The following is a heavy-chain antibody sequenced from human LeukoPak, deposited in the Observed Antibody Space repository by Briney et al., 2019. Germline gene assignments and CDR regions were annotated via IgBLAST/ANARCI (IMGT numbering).Heavy chain of an antibody. V-gene: IGHV4-39*01. D-gene: IGHD3-10*01. Sequence: SETLSLTCIVSGDSISSDSYYWAWIRQPPGKGLEWIGSIYYSGSTYYNLSLWSRVTMSVDTSNNQFSLKLSSVTAADTAVYYCARHDRIIASPAVWGQGTLVTVSS. CDR3: ARHDRIIASPAV. CDR2: IYYSGST. CDR1: GDSISSDSYY. J-gene: IGHJ4*02.